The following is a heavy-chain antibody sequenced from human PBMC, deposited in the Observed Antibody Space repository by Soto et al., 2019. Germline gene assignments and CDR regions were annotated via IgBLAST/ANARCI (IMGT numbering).Heavy chain of an antibody. CDR2: IYYSGST. Sequence: SETLSLTCTVSGGSISSSSYYWGWIRQPPGKGLEWIGSIYYSGSTYYNPSLKSRVTISVDTSKNQFSLKLSSVTAADTAVYYCARIVVVPAAIKWTGYFDYWGQGTLVTVSS. CDR1: GGSISSSSYY. D-gene: IGHD2-2*01. V-gene: IGHV4-39*01. J-gene: IGHJ4*02. CDR3: ARIVVVPAAIKWTGYFDY.